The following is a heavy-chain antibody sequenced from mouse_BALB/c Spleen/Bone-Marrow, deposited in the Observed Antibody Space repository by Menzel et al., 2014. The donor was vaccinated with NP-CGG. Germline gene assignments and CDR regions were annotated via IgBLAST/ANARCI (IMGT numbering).Heavy chain of an antibody. Sequence: EVQLQESGPELVKPGASVKMSCKASGYTFTDYYMDWVKRSHGESFEWIGRVNPYNGGTSYNQKFKGKATLTVDKSSSTAYMELNSLTSEDSAVYYCARGIYYGNYFDYWGQGTTLTVSS. CDR3: ARGIYYGNYFDY. D-gene: IGHD2-1*01. CDR2: VNPYNGGT. V-gene: IGHV1-19*01. CDR1: GYTFTDYY. J-gene: IGHJ2*01.